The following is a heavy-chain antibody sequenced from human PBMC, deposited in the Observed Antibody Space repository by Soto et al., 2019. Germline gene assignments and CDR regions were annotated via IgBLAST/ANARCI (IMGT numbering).Heavy chain of an antibody. Sequence: QVQLKESGPGLVKPSETLSLTCSVSGSSIRNYYWSWIRQPPGKGLEWIGNIYYSGSTNYNPSLKGRVFISVDSSRRHVSLRLNSLTAADTAVYYCTRVGGYYGDYPNFDYWGQGALVTVSS. J-gene: IGHJ4*02. V-gene: IGHV4-59*01. CDR2: IYYSGST. CDR1: GSSIRNYY. CDR3: TRVGGYYGDYPNFDY. D-gene: IGHD4-17*01.